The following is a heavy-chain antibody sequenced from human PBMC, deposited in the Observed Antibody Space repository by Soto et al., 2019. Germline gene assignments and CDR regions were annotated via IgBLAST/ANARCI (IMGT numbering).Heavy chain of an antibody. Sequence: SVKVSCKASGGTFSSYAISWVRQAPGQGLEWMGGIIPIFGTANYARKFQGRVTITADESTSTAYMELSSLRFDDTAVYYCARSPPRVEKNNYAGGWFDPWGQGTLVTVSS. J-gene: IGHJ5*02. CDR3: ARSPPRVEKNNYAGGWFDP. D-gene: IGHD4-4*01. CDR2: IIPIFGTA. CDR1: GGTFSSYA. V-gene: IGHV1-69*01.